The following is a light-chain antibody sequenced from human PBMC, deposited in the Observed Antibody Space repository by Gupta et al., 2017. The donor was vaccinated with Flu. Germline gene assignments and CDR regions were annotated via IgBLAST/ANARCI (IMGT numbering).Light chain of an antibody. Sequence: DRVTITCRASQSINGWLAWYQQKPGKAPKLLMYKASTLESGVTSRFSGSVSGTEFTLTISSLQPDDFATYYCQQYNSSPLTFGGGTKVEIK. J-gene: IGKJ4*01. V-gene: IGKV1-5*03. CDR1: QSINGW. CDR3: QQYNSSPLT. CDR2: KAS.